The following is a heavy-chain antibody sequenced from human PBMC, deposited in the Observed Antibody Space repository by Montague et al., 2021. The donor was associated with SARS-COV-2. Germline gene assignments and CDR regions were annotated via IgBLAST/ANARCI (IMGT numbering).Heavy chain of an antibody. D-gene: IGHD4-17*01. Sequence: SETLSLTCTVSGDSVSSSDHYWGWIRQPPGKGLEWLGIVYYSGYTYYNPSVKGRVTTSIDASKNQFSLKLNSLTATDTAIYHCARRRLREDYFDFWGQGTLLTVSS. CDR1: GDSVSSSDHY. V-gene: IGHV4-39*01. CDR2: VYYSGYT. CDR3: ARRRLREDYFDF. J-gene: IGHJ4*02.